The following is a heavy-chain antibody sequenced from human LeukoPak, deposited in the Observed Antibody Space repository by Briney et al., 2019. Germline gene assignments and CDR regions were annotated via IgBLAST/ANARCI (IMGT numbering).Heavy chain of an antibody. CDR1: GGSFSGYY. J-gene: IGHJ5*02. CDR3: AGKRQQLVLNWFDP. V-gene: IGHV4-34*01. Sequence: SETLSLTCAVYGGSFSGYYWSWIRQPPGKGLEWIGEINHSGSTNYNPSLKSRVTISVDTCKNQFSLKLSSVTAADTAVYYCAGKRQQLVLNWFDPWGQGTLVTVSS. CDR2: INHSGST. D-gene: IGHD6-13*01.